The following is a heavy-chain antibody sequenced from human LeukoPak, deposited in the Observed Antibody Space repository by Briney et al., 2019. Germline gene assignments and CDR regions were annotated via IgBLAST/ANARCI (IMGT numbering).Heavy chain of an antibody. J-gene: IGHJ5*02. V-gene: IGHV1-69*04. CDR1: GYTFSSYA. D-gene: IGHD1-26*01. Sequence: ASVKVSCKASGYTFSSYAISWVRQAPGQGLEWMGRIIPILGIANYAQKFQGRVTITADKSTSTAYMELSSLRSEDTAVYYCARDRWELPNWFDPWGQGTLVTVSS. CDR2: IIPILGIA. CDR3: ARDRWELPNWFDP.